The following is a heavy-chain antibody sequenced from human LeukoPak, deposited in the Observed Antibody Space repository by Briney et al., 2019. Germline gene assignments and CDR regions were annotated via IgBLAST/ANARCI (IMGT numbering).Heavy chain of an antibody. J-gene: IGHJ4*02. CDR1: GFTFSSYS. V-gene: IGHV3-21*01. Sequence: PGGSLRLSCAASGFTFSSYSMNWVRQAPGEGLEWVSSISSSSSYIYYADSVKGRFTISRDNSKNTLYLQMNSLRAEDTAVYYCAKDLGANFDYWGQGTLVTVSS. CDR3: AKDLGANFDY. CDR2: ISSSSSYI. D-gene: IGHD3-16*01.